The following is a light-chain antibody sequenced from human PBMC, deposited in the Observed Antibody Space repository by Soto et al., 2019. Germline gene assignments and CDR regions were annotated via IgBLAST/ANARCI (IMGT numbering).Light chain of an antibody. J-gene: IGKJ4*01. CDR1: QNLGTLY. CDR2: SAS. Sequence: EIVLTQSPGTLSLSPGERGTLSCRASQNLGTLYLAWFQKKSGQAPRLLLYSASRRATGIPDRFTGSGPGTDFTLTISRLEPEDFAVYYCQQYSSSPPLTFGGGTKVDIK. V-gene: IGKV3-20*01. CDR3: QQYSSSPPLT.